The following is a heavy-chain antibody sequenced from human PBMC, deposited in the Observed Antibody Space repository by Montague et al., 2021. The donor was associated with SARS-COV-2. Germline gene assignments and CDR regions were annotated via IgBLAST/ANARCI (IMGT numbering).Heavy chain of an antibody. CDR1: GFIFSDYN. CDR3: ARGISLFDP. V-gene: IGHV3-11*05. Sequence: SLRLSCAASGFIFSDYNMTWIRQTPGKGLEWISYINGASSRTNYADSVKGRFTISRDNAKKSLFLQMNSLRVEDTAVYYCARGISLFDPWGQGTLVTVSS. J-gene: IGHJ5*02. CDR2: INGASSRT.